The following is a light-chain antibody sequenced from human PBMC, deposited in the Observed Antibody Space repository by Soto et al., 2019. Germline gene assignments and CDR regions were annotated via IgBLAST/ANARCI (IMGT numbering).Light chain of an antibody. CDR3: SSFAGSNNFPYV. V-gene: IGLV2-8*01. CDR2: EIN. CDR1: SSDVGAYDY. J-gene: IGLJ1*01. Sequence: QSVLTQPPSASGSPGQSVTISCTGTSSDVGAYDYVSWYQQHPGKAPNLMIYEINKRPSGVPDRFSGSKSGNTASLTVSGLQAEDEADYYCSSFAGSNNFPYVFGTGTKVSV.